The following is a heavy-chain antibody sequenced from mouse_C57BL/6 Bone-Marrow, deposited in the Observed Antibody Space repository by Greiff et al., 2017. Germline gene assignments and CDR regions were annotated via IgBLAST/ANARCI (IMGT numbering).Heavy chain of an antibody. J-gene: IGHJ4*01. CDR3: ARSGITTVVANYYAMDY. CDR2: INPNYGTT. Sequence: VQLKQSGPELVKPGASVKISCKASGYSFTDYNMNWVKQSNGKSLEWIGVINPNYGTTSYNQKFKGKATLTVDQSSSTAYMQLNSLTSEDSAVYYCARSGITTVVANYYAMDYWDQGTSVTVSS. V-gene: IGHV1-39*01. CDR1: GYSFTDYN. D-gene: IGHD1-1*01.